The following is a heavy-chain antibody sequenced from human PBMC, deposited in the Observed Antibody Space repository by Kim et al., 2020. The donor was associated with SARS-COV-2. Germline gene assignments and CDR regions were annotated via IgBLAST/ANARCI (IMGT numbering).Heavy chain of an antibody. Sequence: SETLSLTCTVSGGSISSSSYYWGWIRQPPGKGLEWIGSIYYSGSTYYNPSLKSRVTISVDTSKNQFSLKLSSVTAADTAVYYCARRPGGEWGYFDYWGQGTLVTVSS. CDR2: IYYSGST. CDR1: GGSISSSSYY. CDR3: ARRPGGEWGYFDY. D-gene: IGHD3-16*01. V-gene: IGHV4-39*01. J-gene: IGHJ4*02.